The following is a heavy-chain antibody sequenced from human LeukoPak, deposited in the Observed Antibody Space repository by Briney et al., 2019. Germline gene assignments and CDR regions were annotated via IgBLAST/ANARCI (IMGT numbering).Heavy chain of an antibody. D-gene: IGHD3-10*01. V-gene: IGHV4-34*01. J-gene: IGHJ6*02. CDR2: INHSGST. Sequence: SETLSLTCAVYGGSFSGYYWSWIRQPPGKGLEWIGEINHSGSTNYNPSLKSRVTISVDTSKNQFSLKLSSVTAADTAVYYCARSGTVDYYYYGMDVRGQGTTVTVSS. CDR1: GGSFSGYY. CDR3: ARSGTVDYYYYGMDV.